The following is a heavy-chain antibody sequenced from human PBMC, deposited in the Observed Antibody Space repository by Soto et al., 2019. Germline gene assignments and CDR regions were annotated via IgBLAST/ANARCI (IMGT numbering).Heavy chain of an antibody. CDR2: IDPSGGST. D-gene: IGHD3-22*01. Sequence: QVPLEQSGAEVKQPGASVKVSCKASGYNLGAYYTYWVRQAPGQGLEWMGMIDPSGGSTTYAQKFQGRITMTSDMSTSTVYMELSSLRSEDTAVYYCARVPYDTTGYYAFWGQGTLVTVSS. J-gene: IGHJ4*02. V-gene: IGHV1-46*01. CDR3: ARVPYDTTGYYAF. CDR1: GYNLGAYY.